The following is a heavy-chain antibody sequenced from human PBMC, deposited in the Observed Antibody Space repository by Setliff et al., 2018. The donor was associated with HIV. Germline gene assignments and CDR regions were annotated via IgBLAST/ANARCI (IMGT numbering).Heavy chain of an antibody. J-gene: IGHJ4*02. CDR3: ARERLRFVEWLPLDY. D-gene: IGHD3-3*01. CDR1: GFTFSSYA. CDR2: ISSDGINK. Sequence: GGSLRLSCAASGFTFSSYAMHWVRQAPGKGLEWVAVISSDGINKYYADSVKGRFTISRDKSKNTLYLQMNRLRAEDTAVYYCARERLRFVEWLPLDYWGQGTLVTVSS. V-gene: IGHV3-30*04.